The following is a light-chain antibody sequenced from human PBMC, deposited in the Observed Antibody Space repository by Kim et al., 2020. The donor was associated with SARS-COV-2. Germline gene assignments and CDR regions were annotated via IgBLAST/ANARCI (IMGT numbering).Light chain of an antibody. J-gene: IGKJ4*01. CDR3: QQYDNLPILT. V-gene: IGKV1-33*01. Sequence: SVGDRVTITCQASQDISNYLNWYQQKPGKAPKLLIYDASNLETGVPSRFSGSGSGTDFTFTISSLQPEDIATYHCQQYDNLPILTFGGGTKVDIK. CDR2: DAS. CDR1: QDISNY.